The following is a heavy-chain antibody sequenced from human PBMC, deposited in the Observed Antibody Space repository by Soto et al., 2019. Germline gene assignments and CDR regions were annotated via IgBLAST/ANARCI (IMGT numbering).Heavy chain of an antibody. D-gene: IGHD2-15*01. V-gene: IGHV3-13*01. J-gene: IGHJ4*02. CDR1: GFTFSGFD. CDR2: IGTAGDT. CDR3: ARGQEVGAHFFDS. Sequence: EVQLVESGGNLVQPGGSLRLSCEASGFTFSGFDMHWVRQPTGKGLEWVSTIGTAGDTYYAVSVKGRFTISRDNAKNALSLQMNSLRAGDTAVYFCARGQEVGAHFFDSLGQGTQVTVSS.